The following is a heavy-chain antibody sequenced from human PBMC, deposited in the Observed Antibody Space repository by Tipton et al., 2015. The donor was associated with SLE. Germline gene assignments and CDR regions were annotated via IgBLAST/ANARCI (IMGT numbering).Heavy chain of an antibody. CDR1: GDSIRSNN. J-gene: IGHJ6*02. Sequence: TLSLTCTVSGDSIRSNNWSWLRQPPGKGLEWIGYVYYSGGTNYNSSFNSRVTMSVDTSKNQLSLKLDSCTAADTAVYYCARFRDEYYYYAMDVWGQGTTVTVSS. CDR3: ARFRDEYYYYAMDV. CDR2: VYYSGGT. V-gene: IGHV4-59*01.